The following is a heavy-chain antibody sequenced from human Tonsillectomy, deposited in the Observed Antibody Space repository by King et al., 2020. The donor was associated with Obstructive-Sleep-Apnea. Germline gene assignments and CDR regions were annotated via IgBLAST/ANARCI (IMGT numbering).Heavy chain of an antibody. Sequence: VQLQESGPGLVKPSETLSLTCFVSVASMNNYYWSWIRQPAGKGLEWIGRIYGSGSTNYNPSLKSRITMSVDTSKKQFSLELSSVSAADTAVYYCARDRTGHCNGVICYPFDHWGQGTLVTVSS. CDR1: VASMNNYY. V-gene: IGHV4-4*07. D-gene: IGHD2-8*02. J-gene: IGHJ4*02. CDR2: IYGSGST. CDR3: ARDRTGHCNGVICYPFDH.